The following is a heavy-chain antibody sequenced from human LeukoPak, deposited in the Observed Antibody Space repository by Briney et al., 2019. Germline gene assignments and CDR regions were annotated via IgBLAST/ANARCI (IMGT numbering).Heavy chain of an antibody. CDR1: GGSISSYY. J-gene: IGHJ4*02. CDR3: ARSDFGMVDYYFDY. D-gene: IGHD1-26*01. V-gene: IGHV4-59*01. CDR2: IYYSGST. Sequence: SETLSLTCTVSGGSISSYYWSWIRQPPGKGLEWIGYIYYSGSTNYNPSLKSRVTISVDTSKNQFSLKLSSVTAADTAVYYCARSDFGMVDYYFDYWGQGTLVTVSS.